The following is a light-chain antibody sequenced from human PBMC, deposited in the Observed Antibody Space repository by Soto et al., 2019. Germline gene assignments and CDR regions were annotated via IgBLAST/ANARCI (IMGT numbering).Light chain of an antibody. CDR2: NTT. CDR3: CSYAGSYTLV. V-gene: IGLV8-61*01. CDR1: SGSVSTSYY. Sequence: QTVVTQEPSFSVSPGGTVILTCGLTSGSVSTSYYPSWYQQSPGLAPRTLIYNTTTRSSGVPDRFSGSKSGNTASLTISGLQAEDEADYYCCSYAGSYTLVFGTGTKLTVL. J-gene: IGLJ1*01.